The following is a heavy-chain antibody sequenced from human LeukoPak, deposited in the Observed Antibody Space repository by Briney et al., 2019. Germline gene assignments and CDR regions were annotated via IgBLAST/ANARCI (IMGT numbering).Heavy chain of an antibody. J-gene: IGHJ4*03. CDR3: ARASPQKLGYFDY. CDR2: ISGSGGTT. CDR1: GFTFSTYE. Sequence: PGGSLRLSCVASGFTFSTYEMNWVRQAPGKGLEWVSYISGSGGTTYYADSVQGRFTISRDNTKNSLYLQMNSLRAEDTAVYYCARASPQKLGYFDYWGQGTTVTVSS. V-gene: IGHV3-48*03.